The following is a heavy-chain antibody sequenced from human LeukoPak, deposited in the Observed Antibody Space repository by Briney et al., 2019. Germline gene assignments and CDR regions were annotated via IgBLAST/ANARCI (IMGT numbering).Heavy chain of an antibody. CDR1: GYSLPNYW. Sequence: PGESLKISCKGSGYSLPNYWIAWERQMPRKGLEWMGIIYPGDSDTRYSPSFQGQVTISADKSFSTAYLQWSSLKASDTAVYYCARRMTADYFDLWGRGTLVTVSS. CDR3: ARRMTADYFDL. J-gene: IGHJ2*01. D-gene: IGHD2-21*02. V-gene: IGHV5-51*01. CDR2: IYPGDSDT.